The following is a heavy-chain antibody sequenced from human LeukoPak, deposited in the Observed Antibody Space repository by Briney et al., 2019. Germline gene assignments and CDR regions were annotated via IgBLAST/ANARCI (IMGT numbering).Heavy chain of an antibody. CDR2: ISSSSSTI. J-gene: IGHJ4*02. V-gene: IGHV3-48*02. D-gene: IGHD3-10*01. CDR1: GFTFSSYI. CDR3: ARDSSDVRDDYGDF. Sequence: GGSLRLSCAASGFTFSSYIMNWVRQAPGKGLEWVSYISSSSSTIYYADSVKGRFTISRDNAKNSLYLQMNSLRDEDTAVYYCARDSSDVRDDYGDFWGQGTLVTVSS.